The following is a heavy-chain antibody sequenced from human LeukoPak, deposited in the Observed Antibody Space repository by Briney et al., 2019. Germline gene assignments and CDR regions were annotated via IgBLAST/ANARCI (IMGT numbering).Heavy chain of an antibody. D-gene: IGHD3-22*01. CDR1: GGSISSYY. V-gene: IGHV4-59*06. CDR2: IYYSGST. J-gene: IGHJ4*02. CDR3: ARETYYDSSGYYGLIDY. Sequence: PSETLSLTCTVSGGSISSYYRSWSRQHPGKGLEWIGYIYYSGSTYYNPSLKSRVTISVDTSKNQFSLKLSSVTAADTAVYYCARETYYDSSGYYGLIDYWGQGTLVTVSS.